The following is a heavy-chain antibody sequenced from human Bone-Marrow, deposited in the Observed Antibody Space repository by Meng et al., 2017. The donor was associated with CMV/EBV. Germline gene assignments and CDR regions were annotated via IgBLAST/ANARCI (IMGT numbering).Heavy chain of an antibody. CDR3: ARTQLTGYCRYYYGLDV. V-gene: IGHV4-61*03. CDR2: IYHSGSS. Sequence: SETLSLTCTVSGVFVRSVDHFWTWVRQSPGKGLEWIGNIYHSGSSNYNPSLKGRVSMSVDTSSNHFSLMLRSVLAADTAVYYCARTQLTGYCRYYYGLDVWGQGTTVTISS. J-gene: IGHJ6*02. D-gene: IGHD3-9*01. CDR1: GVFVRSVDHF.